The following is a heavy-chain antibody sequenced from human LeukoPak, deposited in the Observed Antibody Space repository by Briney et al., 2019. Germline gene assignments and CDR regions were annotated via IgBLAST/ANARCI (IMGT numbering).Heavy chain of an antibody. D-gene: IGHD6-13*01. CDR3: ARIGRAVLGTYFDY. Sequence: PSETLSLTCTVSGGSISSYYWSWIRQPPGKGLEWIGYIYYSRSTNYNPSLKSRVTISVDTSKNQFSLKLSSVTAADTAVYYCARIGRAVLGTYFDYWGQGTLVTVSS. J-gene: IGHJ4*02. CDR1: GGSISSYY. V-gene: IGHV4-59*08. CDR2: IYYSRST.